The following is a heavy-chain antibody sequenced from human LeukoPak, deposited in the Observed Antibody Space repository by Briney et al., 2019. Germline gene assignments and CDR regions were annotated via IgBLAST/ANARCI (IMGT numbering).Heavy chain of an antibody. D-gene: IGHD3-22*01. V-gene: IGHV3-23*01. CDR2: ISGSGGST. J-gene: IGHJ4*02. CDR3: AKDGNYYDSSGSDIKFDY. Sequence: GGSLTLSCAASGFTYSSYAMSWLRQAPGKGLEWVSAISGSGGSTYYADSVKGRFTIPRHNSKNTLYLQMNSMRAEDTAVYYCAKDGNYYDSSGSDIKFDYGGQGTLVTVSS. CDR1: GFTYSSYA.